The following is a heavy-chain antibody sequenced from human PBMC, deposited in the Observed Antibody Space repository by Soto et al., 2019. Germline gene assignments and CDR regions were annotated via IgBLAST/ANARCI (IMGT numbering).Heavy chain of an antibody. Sequence: LSLTCTVSGDSISTFYWGWMRQSPGKELEWIGYVYYTGSTNYNPSLKSRVTISVDRSKNQFSLKLTSANAADTAVYYCARGRTVRNYADDSSDYFYFFDYWGQGTQVTVSS. CDR3: ARGRTVRNYADDSSDYFYFFDY. CDR2: VYYTGST. D-gene: IGHD3-22*01. V-gene: IGHV4-59*01. CDR1: GDSISTFY. J-gene: IGHJ4*02.